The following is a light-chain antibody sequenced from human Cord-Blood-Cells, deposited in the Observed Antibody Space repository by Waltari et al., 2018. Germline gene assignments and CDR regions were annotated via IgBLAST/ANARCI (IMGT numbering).Light chain of an antibody. V-gene: IGKV3-15*01. J-gene: IGKJ2*01. CDR2: GAS. CDR3: QQYNNWPPVYT. Sequence: EIVMPQSPATLSVSPGERAPLSCRASQSVSSNLAWYQQKPGQAPRLLIYGASTRATGIPARFSGSGSGTEFTLTISSLQSEDFAVYYCQQYNNWPPVYTFGQGTKLEIK. CDR1: QSVSSN.